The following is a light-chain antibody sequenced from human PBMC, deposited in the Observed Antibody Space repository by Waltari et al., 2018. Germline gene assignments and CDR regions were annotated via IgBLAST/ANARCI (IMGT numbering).Light chain of an antibody. CDR1: TSNIGSNI. J-gene: IGLJ3*02. CDR3: ATWDDSLNGVV. CDR2: SNN. Sequence: QSVLTQPPSASGTPGQRVPFSCFGSTSNIGSNIVSWYRHFPGTAPKLLMHSNNQRPSGVPDRFSGSKSGTSASLAISGLQSDDEATYYCATWDDSLNGVVFGGGTKLTVL. V-gene: IGLV1-44*01.